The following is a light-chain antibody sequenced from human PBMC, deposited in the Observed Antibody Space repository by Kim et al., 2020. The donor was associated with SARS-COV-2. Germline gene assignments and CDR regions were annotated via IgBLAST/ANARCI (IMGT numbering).Light chain of an antibody. Sequence: SASVGDRVPITCRASQAISNYLAWFQQKTGKGPKRLIYAASNLQSGVPSRFSGSGSGTEFTLTISSLQPEDFATYFCLQHNVYPLTFGGGTKVEI. J-gene: IGKJ4*01. CDR3: LQHNVYPLT. CDR1: QAISNY. CDR2: AAS. V-gene: IGKV1-17*03.